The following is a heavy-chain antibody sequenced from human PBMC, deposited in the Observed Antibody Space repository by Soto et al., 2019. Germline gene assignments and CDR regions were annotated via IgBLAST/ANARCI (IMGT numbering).Heavy chain of an antibody. D-gene: IGHD3-22*01. V-gene: IGHV1-18*01. CDR1: GYTFTSYR. J-gene: IGHJ5*02. Sequence: QVQLVQSGAEVKKPGASVKVSCKASGYTFTSYRISWVRHAPGQGLEWMAWISAYNGSTNYGQKLQGRVTMTTDTSTSTAYTELRSLRSDDTAVYYCARDPLSNYYDSSGCNWFDPWGQGTLVTVSS. CDR2: ISAYNGST. CDR3: ARDPLSNYYDSSGCNWFDP.